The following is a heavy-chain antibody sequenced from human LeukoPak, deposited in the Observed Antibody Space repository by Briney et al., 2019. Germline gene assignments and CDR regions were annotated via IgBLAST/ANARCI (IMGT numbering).Heavy chain of an antibody. V-gene: IGHV3-73*01. Sequence: GGSLRLSCAASGFTFSVSTMHWVRQASGEGLEWVGRIRSKANDYATAYTASVKGRFTISRDNSKSTLYLQMDSLRAEDTAVYYCARWGITAAHDAFDIWGQGTMVTVSS. D-gene: IGHD6-13*01. CDR1: GFTFSVST. J-gene: IGHJ3*02. CDR3: ARWGITAAHDAFDI. CDR2: IRSKANDYAT.